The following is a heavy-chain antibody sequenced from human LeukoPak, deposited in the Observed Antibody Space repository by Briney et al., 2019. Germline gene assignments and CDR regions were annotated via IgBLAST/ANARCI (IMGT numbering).Heavy chain of an antibody. CDR1: GFTLSGYW. Sequence: GGSEILSCAASGFTLSGYWMNWVRQAPGKGLEWVANIKQDGREQYYVDSVKGRFTISRDNAKNSLYLQMNSRRAEDTAVYYCARPREKAFDIWGQGTMVTVSS. V-gene: IGHV3-7*01. CDR2: IKQDGREQ. J-gene: IGHJ3*02. CDR3: ARPREKAFDI.